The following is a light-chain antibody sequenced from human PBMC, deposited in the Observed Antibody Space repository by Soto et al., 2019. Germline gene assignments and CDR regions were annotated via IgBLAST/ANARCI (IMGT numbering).Light chain of an antibody. Sequence: IPMTQSRASLTASAGDRVTITCRASQRISNYLAWYQQQPGKVPKLLIYAASTVQPGVPSRFSGSGAATDFTITISILQPEDVTTYYCQKYNGAPLTFGGGTKVDI. J-gene: IGKJ4*01. CDR1: QRISNY. CDR3: QKYNGAPLT. CDR2: AAS. V-gene: IGKV1-27*01.